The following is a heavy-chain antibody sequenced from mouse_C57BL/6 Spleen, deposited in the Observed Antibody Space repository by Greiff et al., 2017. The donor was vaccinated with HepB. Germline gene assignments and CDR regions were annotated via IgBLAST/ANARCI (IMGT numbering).Heavy chain of an antibody. Sequence: VQLQESGAELARPGASVKLSCKASGYTFTSYGISWVKQRTGQGLEWIGEIYPGSGNTYYNEKFKGKATLTADKSSSTAYMELRSLTTEDSAVYFCERKGKTGTRGYWGQGTTLTVSS. V-gene: IGHV1-81*01. CDR1: GYTFTSYG. CDR2: IYPGSGNT. D-gene: IGHD4-1*01. CDR3: ERKGKTGTRGY. J-gene: IGHJ2*01.